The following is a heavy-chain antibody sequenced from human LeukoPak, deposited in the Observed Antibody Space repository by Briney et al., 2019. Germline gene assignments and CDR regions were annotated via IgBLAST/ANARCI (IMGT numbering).Heavy chain of an antibody. CDR2: IKQDGSEK. CDR3: ARDIGYCSSTSCPGAFDI. D-gene: IGHD2-2*01. CDR1: GFTFSSYD. V-gene: IGHV3-7*01. Sequence: SGGSLRLSCAASGFTFSSYDMHWVRQATGKGLEWVANIKQDGSEKYYVDSVKGRSTISRDNAKNSLYLQMNSLRAEDTAVYYCARDIGYCSSTSCPGAFDIWGQGTMVTVSS. J-gene: IGHJ3*02.